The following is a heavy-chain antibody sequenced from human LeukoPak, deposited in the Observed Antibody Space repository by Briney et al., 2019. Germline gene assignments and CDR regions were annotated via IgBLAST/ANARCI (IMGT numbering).Heavy chain of an antibody. CDR3: ARGPYYYMDV. Sequence: SETLSLTCTVSGGSISGYYWSWIRQPPGKGLEWIGYIYYSGSTNYNPSLKSRVTISLDTSKNQFSLKLSSVTAADTAVYYCARGPYYYMDVWGKGTTVTVSS. CDR1: GGSISGYY. CDR2: IYYSGST. J-gene: IGHJ6*03. V-gene: IGHV4-59*01.